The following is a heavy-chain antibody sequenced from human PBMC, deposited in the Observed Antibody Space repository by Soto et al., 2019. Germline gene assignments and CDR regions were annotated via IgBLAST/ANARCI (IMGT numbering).Heavy chain of an antibody. CDR2: ISLYSDGT. Sequence: QVQLVQSGGEVKRPGASVQVSCKTSGYTFSNYGITWVRQAPGQPLEWLGWISLYSDGTNYAQKFQGRVSMTTDTSTTTAYMELRSMRYDDTAVYYCARVVPGAEAWFGPWGQGTLVTVSS. CDR3: ARVVPGAEAWFGP. V-gene: IGHV1-18*01. D-gene: IGHD2-2*01. CDR1: GYTFSNYG. J-gene: IGHJ5*02.